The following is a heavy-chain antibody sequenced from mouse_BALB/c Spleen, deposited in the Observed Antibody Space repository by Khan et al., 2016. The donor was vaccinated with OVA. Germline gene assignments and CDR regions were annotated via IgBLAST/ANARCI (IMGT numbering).Heavy chain of an antibody. CDR3: VRGGRRAMDY. CDR1: GYTFTNYG. D-gene: IGHD3-3*01. Sequence: QIQLVQSGPELKKPGETVKISCKASGYTFTNYGMNWVKRAPGKGLKWMGWINSNTGEATYADDFKGRFAFSLETYARTAYLQITNLKQEDTSTYFCVRGGRRAMDYWGQGTSVTVSS. J-gene: IGHJ4*01. CDR2: INSNTGEA. V-gene: IGHV9-3-1*01.